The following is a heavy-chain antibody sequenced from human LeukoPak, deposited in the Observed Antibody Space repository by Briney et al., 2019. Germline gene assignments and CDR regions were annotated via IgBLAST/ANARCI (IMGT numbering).Heavy chain of an antibody. Sequence: GGSLRLSCAASGFTLSSYDTHWVRQATGKGLEWVSGIGNAGDTCYSASVKGRFTLSRENARNSLYLQMNNLRAGDTAVYYCARVNPHLSAFDFWGQGTLVTVSS. CDR2: IGNAGDT. V-gene: IGHV3-13*04. J-gene: IGHJ4*02. CDR3: ARVNPHLSAFDF. CDR1: GFTLSSYD. D-gene: IGHD3-16*02.